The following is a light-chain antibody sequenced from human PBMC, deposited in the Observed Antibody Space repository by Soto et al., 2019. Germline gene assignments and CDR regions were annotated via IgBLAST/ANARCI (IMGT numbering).Light chain of an antibody. Sequence: EIVMTPSPATLSVSPGERANLSCRASQRVSSNLAWYQQKPGQAPRLLIYGASTRATGIPARLSGSGSGTEFTLTISSLRSEDFAVYYCQQYNSWPPWTFGQGTKVDIK. CDR3: QQYNSWPPWT. CDR1: QRVSSN. V-gene: IGKV3-15*01. J-gene: IGKJ1*01. CDR2: GAS.